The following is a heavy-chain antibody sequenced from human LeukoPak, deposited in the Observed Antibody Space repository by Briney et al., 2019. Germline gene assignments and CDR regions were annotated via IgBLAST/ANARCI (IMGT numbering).Heavy chain of an antibody. J-gene: IGHJ4*02. Sequence: GDSVKVSCKASGGTFSSYAISWVRQAPGQGLEWMGRIIPIFGTANYAQKFQGRVTITTDESTSTAYMELSSLRSEDTAVYYCARALDSSSSRYQAFEYWGQGTLVTVSS. D-gene: IGHD2-2*01. V-gene: IGHV1-69*05. CDR1: GGTFSSYA. CDR2: IIPIFGTA. CDR3: ARALDSSSSRYQAFEY.